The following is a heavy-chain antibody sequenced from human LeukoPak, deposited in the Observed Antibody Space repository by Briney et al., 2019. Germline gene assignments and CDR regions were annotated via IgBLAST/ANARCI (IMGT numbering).Heavy chain of an antibody. Sequence: PGGSLRLSCAASGFSFSSYAMTWVRQAPGKGLEWVSTLTVGGDTTYYADSVRGRVIISRDDSKSTLFLQLNSLREDDTALYYCSNYCNAASFSPSARAFHIWGHGTMVTVSS. D-gene: IGHD2/OR15-2a*01. CDR1: GFSFSSYA. V-gene: IGHV3-23*01. J-gene: IGHJ3*02. CDR3: SNYCNAASFSPSARAFHI. CDR2: LTVGGDTT.